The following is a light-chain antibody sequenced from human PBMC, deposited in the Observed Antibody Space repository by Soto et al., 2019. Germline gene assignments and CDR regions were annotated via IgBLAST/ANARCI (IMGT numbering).Light chain of an antibody. J-gene: IGKJ1*01. CDR3: QQYKTWWT. V-gene: IGKV1-5*01. CDR2: DAT. Sequence: EIQMTQSPSTLSASVGDTVSVTCRASEDVAKLLAWHQQKPGRAPVILISDATDLKSGVPSRFRGSGSGTDISLTISGQQPGDSATYYCQQYKTWWTFGQGTKVEIK. CDR1: EDVAKL.